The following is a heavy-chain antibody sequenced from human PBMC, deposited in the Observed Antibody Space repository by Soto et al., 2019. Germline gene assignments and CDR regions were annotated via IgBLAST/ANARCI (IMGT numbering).Heavy chain of an antibody. CDR1: GGSVSVYY. CDR3: ARGASFTMIVVAPGAFDI. CDR2: IYYSLGT. J-gene: IGHJ3*02. Sequence: SEPLSLTCAVYGGSVSVYYWSWIRHHPGKGLEWIVYIYYSLGTYYSPSLKSRVTISVDTSKNQFSLKLSSVTAADTAVYYCARGASFTMIVVAPGAFDIWGQGTMVTVSS. D-gene: IGHD3-22*01. V-gene: IGHV4-31*11.